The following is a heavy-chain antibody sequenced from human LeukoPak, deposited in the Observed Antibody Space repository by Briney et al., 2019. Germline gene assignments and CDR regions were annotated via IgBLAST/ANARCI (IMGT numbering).Heavy chain of an antibody. CDR1: GGSISSGSYY. Sequence: PSQTLSLTCTVSGGSISSGSYYWSWIRQPAGKGLEWIGRIYTSGSTNYNPSLKSRVTISVDTSKNQFSLKLSSVTAADTAVYYCARGTHFWSDQQTYHQYYFDYWGQGTLVTVSS. CDR2: IYTSGST. D-gene: IGHD3-3*02. J-gene: IGHJ4*02. V-gene: IGHV4-61*02. CDR3: ARGTHFWSDQQTYHQYYFDY.